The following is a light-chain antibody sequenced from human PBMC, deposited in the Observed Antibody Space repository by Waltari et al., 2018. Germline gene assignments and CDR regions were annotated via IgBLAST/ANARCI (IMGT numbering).Light chain of an antibody. CDR1: QDISNY. J-gene: IGKJ1*01. V-gene: IGKV1-33*01. Sequence: DIQMTQSPSSLSASVGDRVTITCQASQDISNYLNWYQQKPGKAPKLLIYDASKLETGVPSRFSGSGSGTDFTFTISSLQPEDIATYYCQQYDNPTWTFGQGTKVEIK. CDR3: QQYDNPTWT. CDR2: DAS.